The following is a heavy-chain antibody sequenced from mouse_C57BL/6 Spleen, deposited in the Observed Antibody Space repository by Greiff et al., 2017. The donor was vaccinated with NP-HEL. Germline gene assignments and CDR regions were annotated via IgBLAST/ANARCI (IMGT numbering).Heavy chain of an antibody. CDR3: ANRYSY. D-gene: IGHD1-1*01. CDR2: ISSGGSYT. J-gene: IGHJ3*01. CDR1: GFTFSSYG. Sequence: EVKLMESGGDLVKPVGSLKLSCAASGFTFSSYGMSWVRQTPDKRLEWVATISSGGSYTYYPDSVKGRFTIARDNAKNTLYLQMSTLKSEDTAMYYCANRYSYWGQGTLVTVSA. V-gene: IGHV5-6*01.